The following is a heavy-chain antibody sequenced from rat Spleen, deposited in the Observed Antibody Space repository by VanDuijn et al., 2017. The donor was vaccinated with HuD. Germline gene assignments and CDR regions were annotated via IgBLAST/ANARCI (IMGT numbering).Heavy chain of an antibody. CDR2: ISHDGSST. D-gene: IGHD1-2*01. CDR1: GFTFSNYD. V-gene: IGHV5-29*01. CDR3: ARLYYSSWFAY. Sequence: EVQLVESGGGLVQPGRSLKLSCAASGFTFSNYDMAWVRQAPTKGLEWVATISHDGSSTYYRDSVKGRLTISRENAKSTLHLQMDSLRSEDTATYYCARLYYSSWFAYWGQGTLVTVSS. J-gene: IGHJ3*01.